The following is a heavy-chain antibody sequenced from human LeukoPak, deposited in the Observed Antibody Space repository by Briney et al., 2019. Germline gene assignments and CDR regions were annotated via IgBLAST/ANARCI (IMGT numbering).Heavy chain of an antibody. CDR2: IYPGRNN. D-gene: IGHD3-3*01. V-gene: IGHV4-4*02. CDR3: ARVLRKYYDFWSGYYTGGWYFDL. CDR1: GGSISSSNW. J-gene: IGHJ2*01. Sequence: SGTLSLTCAVSGGSISSSNWWSWVRQSPGKGLEWIGEIYPGRNNNYNPSLKSRVTISVDKSKNQFSLKLSSVTAADTAVYYCARVLRKYYDFWSGYYTGGWYFDLWGRGTLVTVSS.